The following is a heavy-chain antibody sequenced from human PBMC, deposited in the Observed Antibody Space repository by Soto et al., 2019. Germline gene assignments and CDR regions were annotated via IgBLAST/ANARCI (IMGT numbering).Heavy chain of an antibody. Sequence: SETLSLTCTLSCVSITSGAYYWTWVREHPGKGLDWIGYIYYNGNTYFSPSLKSRLTISIDTSKNQFSLKLSSVTAADTAMYYCARARLRAVYAFDFWGQGTMVNVSS. CDR1: CVSITSGAYY. CDR3: ARARLRAVYAFDF. D-gene: IGHD4-17*01. V-gene: IGHV4-31*02. CDR2: IYYNGNT. J-gene: IGHJ3*01.